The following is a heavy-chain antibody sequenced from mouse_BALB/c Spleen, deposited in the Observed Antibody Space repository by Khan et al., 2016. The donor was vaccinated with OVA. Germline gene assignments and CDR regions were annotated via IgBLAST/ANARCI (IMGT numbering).Heavy chain of an antibody. D-gene: IGHD1-1*01. CDR1: GYSITSDYA. CDR3: ARVYGGDFDY. Sequence: EVQLQESGPGLVKPSQSLSLTCTVTGYSITSDYAWNWIRQFPGNKLEWMGFINYSGNTKYNPSLKSRISITRDTSENQCFLQLNSVTTEDTATYYCARVYGGDFDYWGQGTTLTVSS. CDR2: INYSGNT. J-gene: IGHJ2*01. V-gene: IGHV3-2*02.